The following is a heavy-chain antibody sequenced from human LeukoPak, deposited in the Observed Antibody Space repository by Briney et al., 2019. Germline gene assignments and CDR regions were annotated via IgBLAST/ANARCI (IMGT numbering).Heavy chain of an antibody. J-gene: IGHJ3*02. Sequence: GASVKVPCKASGGAFSSYTISWVRQAPGQGLEWMGRIIPILGIANYAQKFQGRVTITADKSTSTAYMELSSLRSEDTAVYYCAGYYDSSGYYSEDAFDIWGQGTMVTVSS. CDR1: GGAFSSYT. CDR3: AGYYDSSGYYSEDAFDI. V-gene: IGHV1-69*02. D-gene: IGHD3-22*01. CDR2: IIPILGIA.